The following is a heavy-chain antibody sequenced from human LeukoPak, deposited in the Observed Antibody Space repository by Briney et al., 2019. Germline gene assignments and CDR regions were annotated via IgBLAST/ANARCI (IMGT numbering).Heavy chain of an antibody. J-gene: IGHJ2*01. CDR2: FHYSGTT. CDR3: ARHDRNGYFDL. V-gene: IGHV4-59*08. CDR1: GDSISSYY. Sequence: SETLSLTCTVSGDSISSYYWSWIRQPPGKGLEWIGNFHYSGTTNYNPSLKTRVTISVDTSKNQLSLRLSSVTAADTAVYYCARHDRNGYFDLWGRGTLVTVSS.